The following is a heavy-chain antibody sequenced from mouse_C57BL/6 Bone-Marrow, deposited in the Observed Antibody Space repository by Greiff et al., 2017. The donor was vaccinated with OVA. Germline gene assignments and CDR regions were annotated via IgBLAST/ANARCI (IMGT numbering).Heavy chain of an antibody. CDR1: GYTFTSYW. CDR3: AKGGYYDGYYSPWFAY. D-gene: IGHD2-3*01. V-gene: IGHV1-7*01. J-gene: IGHJ3*01. Sequence: QVQLKQSGAELAKPGASVKLSCKASGYTFTSYWMHWVKQRPGQGLEWIGYINPSSGYTKYNQKLKDKATLTADKSSSTAYMQLSSLTYEDSAVYYCAKGGYYDGYYSPWFAYWGQGTLVTVSA. CDR2: INPSSGYT.